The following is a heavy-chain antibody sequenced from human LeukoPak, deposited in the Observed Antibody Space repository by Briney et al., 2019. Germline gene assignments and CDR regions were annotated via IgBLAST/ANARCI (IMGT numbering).Heavy chain of an antibody. J-gene: IGHJ4*02. V-gene: IGHV3-21*04. D-gene: IGHD5-12*01. CDR2: ISSGSSYI. CDR1: GFTFSSYS. Sequence: GGSLRLSCAASGFTFSSYSMNWVRQAPGKGLEWVSSISSGSSYIYYADSVKGRFTISRDNSKNTLYLQMNSLRAEDTAVYYCAKDRSGYDYYGQYYFDYWGQGTLVTVSS. CDR3: AKDRSGYDYYGQYYFDY.